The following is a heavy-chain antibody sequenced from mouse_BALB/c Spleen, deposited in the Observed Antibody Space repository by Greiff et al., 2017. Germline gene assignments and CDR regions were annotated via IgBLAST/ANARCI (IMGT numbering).Heavy chain of an antibody. CDR2: IYPGNVNT. D-gene: IGHD1-2*01. Sequence: QVQLQQPGAELVKPGASVRISCKASGYTFTSYYIHWVKQRPGQGLEWIGWIYPGNVNTKYNEKFKGKATLTADKSSSTAYMQLSSLTSEDAAVYFCARSNGYGAMDYWGQGTAVTVSS. CDR3: ARSNGYGAMDY. V-gene: IGHV1S56*01. J-gene: IGHJ4*01. CDR1: GYTFTSYY.